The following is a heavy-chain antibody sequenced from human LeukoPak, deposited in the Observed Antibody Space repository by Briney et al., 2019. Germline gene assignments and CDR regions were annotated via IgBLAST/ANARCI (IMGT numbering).Heavy chain of an antibody. CDR2: INTNSGGR. V-gene: IGHV1-2*02. CDR3: ARAPKTYYFDY. CDR1: GYTFTRYY. Sequence: ASVKVSCKASGYTFTRYYMHWVRQAPGQGLEWMGWINTNSGGRNYAQKFQGRVIMTRDTSISTAYMELSSLRSDDTAVYYCARAPKTYYFDYWGQGTLVTVPS. J-gene: IGHJ4*02.